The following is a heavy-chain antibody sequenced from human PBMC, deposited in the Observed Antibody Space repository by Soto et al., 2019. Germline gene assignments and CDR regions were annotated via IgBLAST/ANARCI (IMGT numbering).Heavy chain of an antibody. D-gene: IGHD3-3*01. CDR1: GGSIRSGDYY. CDR2: VFRTGTAY. CDR3: VRDSVRFGPAFDS. J-gene: IGHJ4*02. Sequence: SETLSLTCTVSGGSIRSGDYYWTWIRQPPGKGLEWIGYVFRTGTAYYYNPSLKRRVNMSIDTSKNQFSLKLNSVTAADTAIYFCVRDSVRFGPAFDSWGQGTQVTVSS. V-gene: IGHV4-30-4*01.